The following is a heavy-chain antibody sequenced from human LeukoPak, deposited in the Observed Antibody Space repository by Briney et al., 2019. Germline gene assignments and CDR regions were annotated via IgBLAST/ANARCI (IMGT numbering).Heavy chain of an antibody. V-gene: IGHV1-2*02. CDR2: INPNSGGT. Sequence: SVKVSCKASGYTFTGYYMHWVRQAPGQGLEWMGWINPNSGGTNYAQKFQGRVTMTRDTSISTAYMELSRLRSDDTAVYYCAGGDYYDSSGHADYWGQGTLVTASS. CDR3: AGGDYYDSSGHADY. D-gene: IGHD3-22*01. CDR1: GYTFTGYY. J-gene: IGHJ4*02.